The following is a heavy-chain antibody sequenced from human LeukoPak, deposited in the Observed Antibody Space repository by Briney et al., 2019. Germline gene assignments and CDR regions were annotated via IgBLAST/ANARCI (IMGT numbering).Heavy chain of an antibody. V-gene: IGHV4-34*01. CDR3: ARLKGTD. CDR1: GGSFSTYY. J-gene: IGHJ4*02. CDR2: IYHSGST. Sequence: SETLSLTCAVYGGSFSTYYWSWIRQPPGKGLEWIGSIYHSGSTYYNPSLKSRVTISVDTSKNQFSLKLGSVTAADTAVYYCARLKGTDWGQGTLVTVSS. D-gene: IGHD3/OR15-3a*01.